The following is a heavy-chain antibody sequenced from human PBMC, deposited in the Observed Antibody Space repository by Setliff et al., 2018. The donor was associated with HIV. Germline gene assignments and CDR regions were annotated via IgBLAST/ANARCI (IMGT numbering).Heavy chain of an antibody. D-gene: IGHD3-9*01. CDR1: GFTVTGGGVG. CDR3: AHMNYDLLTGYYTGFDY. J-gene: IGHJ4*01. Sequence: SGPTLVNPTQTVTLTCTFSGFTVTGGGVGVGWIRQPPGKGLEWLALIFGDDDKWYTPSLRRRLSITKDTSKSQVTLTMTNMDPVDTATYDCAHMNYDLLTGYYTGFDYWGQGILVTVSS. CDR2: IFGDDDK. V-gene: IGHV2-5*02.